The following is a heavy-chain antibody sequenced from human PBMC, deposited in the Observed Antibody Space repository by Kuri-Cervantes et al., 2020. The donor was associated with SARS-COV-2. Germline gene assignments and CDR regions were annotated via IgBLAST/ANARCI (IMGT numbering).Heavy chain of an antibody. J-gene: IGHJ3*01. CDR3: EILPLMQRVITVLGVVRDGFDA. V-gene: IGHV3-30*04. CDR1: GFTFSQYP. D-gene: IGHD3-3*01. CDR2: ISYDGVTE. Sequence: GGSLRPSCAASGFTFSQYPLHWVRQAPGKGLEWVAVISYDGVTEYYADSVKGRFTISRDRSKNTLYLQMSGLKAEDTAVYYCEILPLMQRVITVLGVVRDGFDAWGQGTMVTVSS.